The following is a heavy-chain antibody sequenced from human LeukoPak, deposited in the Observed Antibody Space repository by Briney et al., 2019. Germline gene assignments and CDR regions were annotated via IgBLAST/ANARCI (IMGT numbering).Heavy chain of an antibody. CDR2: IYTSGST. J-gene: IGHJ4*02. CDR3: ARDPSYSGSLDY. V-gene: IGHV4-61*02. Sequence: SQTLSLTCTVPGGSISSGSYYWRWIRQPAGKGLEWIGRIYTSGSTNYNPSLKSRVTISVDTSKNQFSLKLSSVTAANTAVYYCARDPSYSGSLDYWGQGTLVTVSS. D-gene: IGHD1-26*01. CDR1: GGSISSGSYY.